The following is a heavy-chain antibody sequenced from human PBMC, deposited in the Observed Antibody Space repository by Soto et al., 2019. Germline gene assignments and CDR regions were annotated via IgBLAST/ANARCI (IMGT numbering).Heavy chain of an antibody. CDR1: GFTFDDYT. D-gene: IGHD5-12*01. Sequence: GGSLRLSCAASGFTFDDYTMHWVRQAPGKGLEWVYLISWDGGSTYYADSVKGRFTISRDNSKNSLYLQMNSLRTEDTALYYCAKDISNPEYSGYDLYGMDVWGQGTTVTVSS. CDR3: AKDISNPEYSGYDLYGMDV. CDR2: ISWDGGST. J-gene: IGHJ6*02. V-gene: IGHV3-43*01.